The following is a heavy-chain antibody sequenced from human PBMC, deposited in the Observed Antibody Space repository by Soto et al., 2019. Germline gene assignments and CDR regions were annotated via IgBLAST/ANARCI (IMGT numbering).Heavy chain of an antibody. CDR2: ISYDGRNE. D-gene: IGHD5-12*01. CDR3: AKGRGYSGYFNGETDS. J-gene: IGHJ4*02. CDR1: GFTFSSYA. Sequence: GGSLRLSCAASGFTFSSYAMRWVRQSPGKGLEWVAIISYDGRNEDYADSVKGRFTISRDNSMSTLYLQRNSLRPEDTAVYYRAKGRGYSGYFNGETDSWGQGIMVTVSS. V-gene: IGHV3-30*04.